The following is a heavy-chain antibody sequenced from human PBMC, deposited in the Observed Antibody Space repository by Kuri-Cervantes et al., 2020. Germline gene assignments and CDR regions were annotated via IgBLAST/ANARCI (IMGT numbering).Heavy chain of an antibody. CDR3: ARVLSEKSYYDFWSGYRDPFSYYYMDV. V-gene: IGHV3-52*01. CDR1: GFTFSSSW. D-gene: IGHD3-3*01. J-gene: IGHJ6*03. Sequence: GESLKISCAASGFTFSSSWMHWVCQAPEKGLEWVADIKCDGSEKYYVDSVKGRFTISRDNAKNSLYLQMNSLRAEDTAVYYCARVLSEKSYYDFWSGYRDPFSYYYMDVWGKGTTVTVSS. CDR2: IKCDGSEK.